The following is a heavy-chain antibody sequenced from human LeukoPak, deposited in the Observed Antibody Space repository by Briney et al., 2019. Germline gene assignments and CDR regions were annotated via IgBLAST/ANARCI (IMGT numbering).Heavy chain of an antibody. CDR2: IYYSGST. V-gene: IGHV4-39*01. CDR3: AASGYSTRWYYYDF. CDR1: GGSISSSSYY. Sequence: SETLSLTCTVSGGSISSSSYYWGWIRQPPGKGLEWIGSIYYSGSTYYNPSLKSRLTISVDTSKDQFSLKLTSVTAADTAVYYCAASGYSTRWYYYDFWGQGTLVTVSS. J-gene: IGHJ4*02. D-gene: IGHD2-8*01.